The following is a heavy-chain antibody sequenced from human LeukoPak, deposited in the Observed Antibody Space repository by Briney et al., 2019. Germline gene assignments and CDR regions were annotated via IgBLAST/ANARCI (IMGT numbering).Heavy chain of an antibody. J-gene: IGHJ4*02. CDR1: GFTFSSYW. V-gene: IGHV3-7*01. D-gene: IGHD6-13*01. CDR2: IKQDGCEK. CDR3: ARVRAAGTPYFDY. Sequence: GGSLRLSCAASGFTFSSYWMSWVRQAPGKGLEWVANIKQDGCEKYYVDSVKGRFTISRDNAKNSLYLQMNSLRAEDTAVYYCARVRAAGTPYFDYWGQGTLVTVSS.